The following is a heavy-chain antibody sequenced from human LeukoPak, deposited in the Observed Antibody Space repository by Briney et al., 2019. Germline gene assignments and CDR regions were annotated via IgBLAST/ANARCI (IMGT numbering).Heavy chain of an antibody. CDR2: IYYSGST. J-gene: IGHJ3*02. V-gene: IGHV4-39*07. CDR3: ARILYYYDSTLCAFDI. Sequence: SETLSLTCTVSGGSISSSSYYWGWIRQPPGKGLEWIGSIYYSGSTYYNPSLKSRVTISVDTSKNQFSLKLSSVTAADTAVYYCARILYYYDSTLCAFDIWGQGTMVTVSS. CDR1: GGSISSSSYY. D-gene: IGHD3-22*01.